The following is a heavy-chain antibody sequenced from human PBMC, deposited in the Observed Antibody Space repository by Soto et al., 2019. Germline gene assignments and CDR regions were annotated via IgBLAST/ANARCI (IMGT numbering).Heavy chain of an antibody. V-gene: IGHV4-59*01. Sequence: PSETLSLTCTVSGGSISSYYWSWIRQPPGKGLEWIGYIYYSGSTNYNPSLKSRVTISVDTSKNQFSLKLSSVTAADTAVYYCARAHPDYYGSGSGYYYYGMDVWGQGTTVTVSS. D-gene: IGHD3-10*01. CDR2: IYYSGST. J-gene: IGHJ6*02. CDR1: GGSISSYY. CDR3: ARAHPDYYGSGSGYYYYGMDV.